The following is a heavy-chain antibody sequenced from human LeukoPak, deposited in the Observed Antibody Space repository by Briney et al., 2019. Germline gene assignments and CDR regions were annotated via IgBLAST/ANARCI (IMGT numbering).Heavy chain of an antibody. D-gene: IGHD5/OR15-5a*01. CDR2: IYYSGST. V-gene: IGHV4-59*01. J-gene: IGHJ4*02. Sequence: SETLSLTCTVSGGSISSYYWSWLRQPPGKGLEWIGYIYYSGSTNYNPSLKSRVTISVDTSKNQFSLKLSSVTAADTAVYYCARGRVSYYFDYWGQGTLVTVSS. CDR1: GGSISSYY. CDR3: ARGRVSYYFDY.